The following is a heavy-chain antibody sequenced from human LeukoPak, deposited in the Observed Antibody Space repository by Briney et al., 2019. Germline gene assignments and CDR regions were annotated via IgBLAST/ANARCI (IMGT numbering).Heavy chain of an antibody. V-gene: IGHV3-21*01. D-gene: IGHD6-19*01. Sequence: PRGSLRLSCAASGFTFSSYSMNWVRQAPGRGLEWVSSISSSSSYIYYADSVKGRFTISRDNAKNSLYLQMNSLRAEDTAVYYCASVGSIAVAGTGWGQGTLVTVSS. CDR3: ASVGSIAVAGTG. J-gene: IGHJ4*02. CDR2: ISSSSSYI. CDR1: GFTFSSYS.